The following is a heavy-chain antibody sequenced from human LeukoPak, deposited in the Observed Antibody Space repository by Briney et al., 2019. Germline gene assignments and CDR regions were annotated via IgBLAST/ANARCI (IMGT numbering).Heavy chain of an antibody. D-gene: IGHD6-13*01. CDR3: ARGLMMAVAGRGEFHY. J-gene: IGHJ4*02. CDR1: GGSLRSSNYY. Sequence: SETLSLTCTVSGGSLRSSNYYWGWIRQPPGKGLEWIGSIYYSGSTNYNPSLKSRVTISVDTSKNQFSLKLSSVTAADTAVYYCARGLMMAVAGRGEFHYWGQGTQVTVSS. V-gene: IGHV4-39*07. CDR2: IYYSGST.